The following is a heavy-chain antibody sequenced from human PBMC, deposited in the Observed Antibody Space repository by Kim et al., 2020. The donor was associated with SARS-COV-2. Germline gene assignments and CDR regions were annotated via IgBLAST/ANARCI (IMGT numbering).Heavy chain of an antibody. CDR2: IYYSGST. CDR1: GGSISSGDYY. Sequence: SETLSLTCTVSGGSISSGDYYWSWIRQPPGKGLEWIGYIYYSGSTYYNPSLKSRVTISVDTSKNQFSLKLSSVTAADTAVYYCAREGGAGWAGATTGYYFDYWGQGTLVTVSS. CDR3: AREGGAGWAGATTGYYFDY. J-gene: IGHJ4*02. D-gene: IGHD1-26*01. V-gene: IGHV4-30-4*01.